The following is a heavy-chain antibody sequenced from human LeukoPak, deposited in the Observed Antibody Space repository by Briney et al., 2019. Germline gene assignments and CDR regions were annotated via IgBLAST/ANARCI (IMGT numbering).Heavy chain of an antibody. Sequence: SETLSLTCTDSGGSINNYYWTWIRQPPGKGLEYIGYSYYSGSPHYNPSLKSRVTISVDTSKSQFSLKLSSVTAADTATYYCARGVFGDYGFWYIDLWGRGTLATVSS. CDR2: SYYSGSP. V-gene: IGHV4-59*13. CDR3: ARGVFGDYGFWYIDL. CDR1: GGSINNYY. J-gene: IGHJ2*01. D-gene: IGHD4-17*01.